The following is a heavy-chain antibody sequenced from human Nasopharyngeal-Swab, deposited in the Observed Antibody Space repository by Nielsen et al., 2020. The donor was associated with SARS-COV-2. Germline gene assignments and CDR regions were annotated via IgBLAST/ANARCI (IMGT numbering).Heavy chain of an antibody. Sequence: SETLSPTCTVSGGSISSYYWSWTRQPPGKGLEWIGYIHDSGSTNYNPTPKSRVTISVDTSKNQLSMKLSSVTAADTAVYYCASITRIAVAGARYVDYWGQGTLVTVSS. CDR3: ASITRIAVAGARYVDY. J-gene: IGHJ4*02. CDR1: GGSISSYY. V-gene: IGHV4-59*01. D-gene: IGHD6-13*01. CDR2: IHDSGST.